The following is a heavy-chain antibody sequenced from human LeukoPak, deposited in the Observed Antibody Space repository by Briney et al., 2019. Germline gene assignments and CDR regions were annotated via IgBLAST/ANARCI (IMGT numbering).Heavy chain of an antibody. Sequence: GGSLRLSCAASGFTFSSYAMSWVRQAPGKGLEWVSSISSSSSYIYYADSVKGRFTISRDNAKNSLYLQMNSLRAEDTAVYYCAGGYSSGWYGFVLDYWGQGTLVTVSS. D-gene: IGHD6-19*01. CDR2: ISSSSSYI. J-gene: IGHJ4*02. V-gene: IGHV3-21*01. CDR3: AGGYSSGWYGFVLDY. CDR1: GFTFSSYA.